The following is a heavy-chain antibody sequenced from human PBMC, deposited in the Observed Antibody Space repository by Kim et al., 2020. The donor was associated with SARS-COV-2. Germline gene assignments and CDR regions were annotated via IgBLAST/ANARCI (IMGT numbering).Heavy chain of an antibody. J-gene: IGHJ3*02. CDR3: ARDGDYAHDAFDI. Sequence: YADSVKGRFTISRDNSKNTLYLRRNSLRAEDTAVYYCARDGDYAHDAFDIWGEGTMVTVSS. V-gene: IGHV3-30*01. D-gene: IGHD4-17*01.